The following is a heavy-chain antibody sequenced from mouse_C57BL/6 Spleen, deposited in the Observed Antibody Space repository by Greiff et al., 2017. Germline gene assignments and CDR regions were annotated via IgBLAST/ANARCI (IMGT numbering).Heavy chain of an antibody. CDR1: GYTFTSYW. CDR3: AALTTVVPYWYFDV. D-gene: IGHD1-1*01. CDR2: IYPGSGST. V-gene: IGHV1-55*01. J-gene: IGHJ1*03. Sequence: QVQLKQPGAELVKPGASVKMSCKASGYTFTSYWITWVKQRPGQGLEWIGDIYPGSGSTNYNEKFKSKATLTVDTSSSTAYMQLSSLTSEDSAVYYCAALTTVVPYWYFDVWGTGTTVTVSS.